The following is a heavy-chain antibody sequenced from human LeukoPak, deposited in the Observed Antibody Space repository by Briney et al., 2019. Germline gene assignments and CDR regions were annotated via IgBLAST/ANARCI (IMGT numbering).Heavy chain of an antibody. V-gene: IGHV3-21*01. CDR1: GFTFSTYS. Sequence: GGPLRLSCAASGFTFSTYSMTWVRQAPGEGLEWVSSISSSSSYIYYADPLKGRFTISRDNAKNSLYLQMNSLRAEDTAVYYCARIQLNSYYYYMDVWGKGTTVTVSS. CDR2: ISSSSSYI. CDR3: ARIQLNSYYYYMDV. J-gene: IGHJ6*03. D-gene: IGHD2-2*01.